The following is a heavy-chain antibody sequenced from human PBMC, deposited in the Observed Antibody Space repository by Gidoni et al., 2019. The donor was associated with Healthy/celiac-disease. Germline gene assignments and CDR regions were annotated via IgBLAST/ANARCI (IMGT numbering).Heavy chain of an antibody. CDR1: GFAFGDYA. V-gene: IGHV3-49*03. Sequence: EVQLVESGGGLVQPGRSLRLSCTASGFAFGDYAMSWFRQAPGKGLEWVVFIRSKAYGGTTEYAASVKGRFTISRDDSKSIAYLQMNSLKTEDTAVYYCTRLTLYCSGGSCYLLHFDYWGQGTLVTVSS. CDR3: TRLTLYCSGGSCYLLHFDY. D-gene: IGHD2-15*01. CDR2: IRSKAYGGTT. J-gene: IGHJ4*02.